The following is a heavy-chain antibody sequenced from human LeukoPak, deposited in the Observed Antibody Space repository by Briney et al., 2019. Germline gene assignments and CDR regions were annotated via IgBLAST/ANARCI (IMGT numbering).Heavy chain of an antibody. CDR3: VKHARGFSFGTYYFDY. CDR1: GFTFTIYA. Sequence: GGSLRLACSASGFTFTIYALHWVRQAPGKGLEFVSAISSNGGNTYYADSVKGRFTISRDNSKNTLYLQMSSLKPEDTAVYYCVKHARGFSFGTYYFDYWGQGTLVTVSS. D-gene: IGHD5-18*01. J-gene: IGHJ4*02. CDR2: ISSNGGNT. V-gene: IGHV3-64D*06.